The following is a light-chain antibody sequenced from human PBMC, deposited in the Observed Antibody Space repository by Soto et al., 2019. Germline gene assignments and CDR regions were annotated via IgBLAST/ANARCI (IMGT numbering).Light chain of an antibody. CDR1: QSVNRN. V-gene: IGKV3-15*01. CDR3: QQYNNWPPLT. J-gene: IGKJ4*01. CDR2: GAS. Sequence: EIAMTQSPATLSVSPGERATLSCRASQSVNRNLARYQQSPGQPPRLLIYGASTRATGIPARFSGSGSGTEFTLTISSLQSEDFAVYYCQQYNNWPPLTFGGGTKVEIK.